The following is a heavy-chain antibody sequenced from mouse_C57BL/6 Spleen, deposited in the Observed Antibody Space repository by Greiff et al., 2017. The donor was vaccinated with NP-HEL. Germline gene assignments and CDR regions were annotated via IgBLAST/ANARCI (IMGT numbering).Heavy chain of an antibody. CDR3: ARFGYDYYAMDY. D-gene: IGHD1-1*02. CDR1: GYTFTSYW. J-gene: IGHJ4*01. Sequence: QVQLQQPGAELVKPGASVKLSCKASGYTFTSYWMHWVKQRPGQGLEWIGMIHPNSGSTNYNEKFKSKATLTVDKSSSTAYMQLSSLTSEASAVYYCARFGYDYYAMDYWGQGTSVTVSS. V-gene: IGHV1-64*01. CDR2: IHPNSGST.